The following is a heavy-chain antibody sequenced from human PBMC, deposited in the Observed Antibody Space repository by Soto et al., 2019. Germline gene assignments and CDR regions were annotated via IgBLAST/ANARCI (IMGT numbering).Heavy chain of an antibody. CDR3: VRMGYCSNGVCHYYFDY. CDR2: IYYSGST. Sequence: SETLSLTCTVSGGSISSGGYYWSWIRQHPGKGLEWFGYIYYSGSTYYNPSLKSRVTISIDPSKNQFSLKLTSVTAADTAMYYCVRMGYCSNGVCHYYFDYWGQGTLVTVSS. CDR1: GGSISSGGYY. D-gene: IGHD2-8*01. J-gene: IGHJ4*02. V-gene: IGHV4-31*03.